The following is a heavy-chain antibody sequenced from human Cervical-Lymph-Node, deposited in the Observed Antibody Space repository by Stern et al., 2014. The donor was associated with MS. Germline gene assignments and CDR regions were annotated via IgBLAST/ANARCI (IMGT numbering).Heavy chain of an antibody. CDR2: INTNTGNP. CDR1: GYTFTTYG. J-gene: IGHJ4*02. V-gene: IGHV7-4-1*02. CDR3: ARYAPMVTTDFDY. D-gene: IGHD4-17*01. Sequence: VQLMESGSELKKPGASVKVSCKASGYTFTTYGMNWVRQAPGQGLEWMGWINTNTGNPTYAQVFTGRFVFSLDTSVTTAYLQIRGLKAEDTAVYYCARYAPMVTTDFDYWGQGTLVTVSS.